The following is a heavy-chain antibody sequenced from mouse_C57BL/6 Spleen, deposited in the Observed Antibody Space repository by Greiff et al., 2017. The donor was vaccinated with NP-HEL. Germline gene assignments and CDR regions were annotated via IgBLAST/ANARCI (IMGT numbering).Heavy chain of an antibody. J-gene: IGHJ4*01. V-gene: IGHV1-50*01. Sequence: QVQLQQPGAELVKPGASVKLSCKASGYTFTSYWMQWVKQRPGQGLEWIGEIDPSDSYTNYNQKFKGKATLTVDTSSSTAYMQLSSLTSEDSVVYYCARRDYSNYVGAMDYWGQGTSVTVSS. CDR1: GYTFTSYW. D-gene: IGHD2-5*01. CDR2: IDPSDSYT. CDR3: ARRDYSNYVGAMDY.